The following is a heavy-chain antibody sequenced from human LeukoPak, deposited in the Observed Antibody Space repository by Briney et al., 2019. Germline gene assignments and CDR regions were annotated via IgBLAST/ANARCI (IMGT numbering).Heavy chain of an antibody. CDR3: AKKGYYDRSGYYMYYFDH. Sequence: GGSLRLSCAASGFTFYDYAMHWVRQAPGKGLEWVSAISGSGGTAYYADSVKGRFTISRDNSKNTLYLQMNSLRAEDTAVYYCAKKGYYDRSGYYMYYFDHWGQGTLVTVSS. CDR1: GFTFYDYA. J-gene: IGHJ4*02. CDR2: ISGSGGTA. V-gene: IGHV3-23*01. D-gene: IGHD3-22*01.